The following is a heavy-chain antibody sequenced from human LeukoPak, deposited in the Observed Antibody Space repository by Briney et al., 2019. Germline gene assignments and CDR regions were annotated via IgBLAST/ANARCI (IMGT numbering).Heavy chain of an antibody. J-gene: IGHJ4*02. CDR3: ARGHSGWYDY. V-gene: IGHV3-23*01. Sequence: PGGSLRLSCAASGFTFSSYAMSWVRQAPGKGLEWVSAISGSGGSTYYADSVKSRFTISRDNSKNTLYLQMNSLRAEDTAVYYCARGHSGWYDYWGQGTLVTVSS. D-gene: IGHD6-19*01. CDR2: ISGSGGST. CDR1: GFTFSSYA.